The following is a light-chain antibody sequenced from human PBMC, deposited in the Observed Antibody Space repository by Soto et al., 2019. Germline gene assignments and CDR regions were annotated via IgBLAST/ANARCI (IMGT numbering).Light chain of an antibody. CDR2: GAS. J-gene: IGKJ3*01. Sequence: DIQMTQSPSSLSASVGDRGTITCRASQRISTYLNWYQQKPGKAPKLLIYGASSLQSGVPLRFSGSGSGTDFTLTISSLQPEDVATYYCQQSYTIPSSVGPGTKMGI. V-gene: IGKV1-39*01. CDR3: QQSYTIPSS. CDR1: QRISTY.